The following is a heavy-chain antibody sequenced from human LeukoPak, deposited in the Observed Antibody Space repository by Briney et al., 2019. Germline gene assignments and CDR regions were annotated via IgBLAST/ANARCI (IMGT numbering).Heavy chain of an antibody. J-gene: IGHJ5*01. CDR1: GFVFSACY. CDR2: IKTDGREK. V-gene: IGHV3-7*01. CDR3: VRGGTYWTVS. Sequence: GGSLRLFCAASGFVFSACYKSCVRKARGGGREWVDTIKTDGREKYQVDSVTRRFTISRDNTNDSLFLQMDSLRVDDTAVYYCVRGGTYWTVSWGQGNLV.